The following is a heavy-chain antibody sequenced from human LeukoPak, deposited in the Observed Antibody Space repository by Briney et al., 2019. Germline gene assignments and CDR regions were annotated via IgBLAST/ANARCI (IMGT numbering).Heavy chain of an antibody. CDR3: ARGAGYDFWSGYNLDRWFDP. CDR2: INPNNCDT. CDR1: VYTFTGYY. D-gene: IGHD3-3*01. J-gene: IGHJ5*02. V-gene: IGHV1-2*02. Sequence: ASVKVSCKASVYTFTGYYMHGVRQAPGQGLEGMGWINPNNCDTNYAQKFQGRVTITRDTSISTAYLELRRLRSDDTAVYYCARGAGYDFWSGYNLDRWFDPWGQGTLVTVSS.